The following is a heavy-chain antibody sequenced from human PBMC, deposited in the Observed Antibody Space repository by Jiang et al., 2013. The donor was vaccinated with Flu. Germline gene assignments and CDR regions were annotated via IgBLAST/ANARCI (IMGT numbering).Heavy chain of an antibody. Sequence: LLESGGGVVQLESLRLSCAASGFTFSSYGMHWVRQAPGKGLEWVAVIWYDGSNKYYADSVKGRFTISRDNSKNTLYLQMNSLRAEDTAVYYCAREGYSSSGSLDYWGQGTLVTVSS. CDR1: GFTFSSYG. V-gene: IGHV3-33*01. J-gene: IGHJ4*02. CDR2: IWYDGSNK. D-gene: IGHD6-13*01. CDR3: AREGYSSSGSLDY.